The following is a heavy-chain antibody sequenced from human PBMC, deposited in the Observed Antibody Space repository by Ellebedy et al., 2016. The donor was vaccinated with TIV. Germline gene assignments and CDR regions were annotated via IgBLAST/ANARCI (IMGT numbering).Heavy chain of an antibody. CDR1: GYTFTSDD. J-gene: IGHJ4*02. D-gene: IGHD3-10*01. CDR3: ARALDRAMVRGVTGY. V-gene: IGHV1-8*01. Sequence: AASVKVSCKASGYTFTSDDINWVRQAPGQGLEWMGWMKPNSGNKGYAQKFQGRVTMTRNTSISTAYMELRSLRSEDTAVYYCARALDRAMVRGVTGYWGQGTLVTVSS. CDR2: MKPNSGNK.